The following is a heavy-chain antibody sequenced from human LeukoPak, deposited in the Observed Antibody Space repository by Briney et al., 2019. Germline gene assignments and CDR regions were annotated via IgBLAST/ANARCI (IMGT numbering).Heavy chain of an antibody. Sequence: GGSLRLSCAASGFTFSSYAMNWVRQAPGKGLEWVSYISSSSSTIYYADSVKGRFTISRDNAKNLLYLQMNSLRAEDTAVYYCARDTDHYDLNGRPTKIKPRGFYYYYYMDVWGKGTTVTVSS. CDR2: ISSSSSTI. J-gene: IGHJ6*03. D-gene: IGHD3-3*01. V-gene: IGHV3-48*04. CDR1: GFTFSSYA. CDR3: ARDTDHYDLNGRPTKIKPRGFYYYYYMDV.